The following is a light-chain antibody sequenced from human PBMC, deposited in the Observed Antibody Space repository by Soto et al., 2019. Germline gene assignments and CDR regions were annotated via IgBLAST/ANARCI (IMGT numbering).Light chain of an antibody. CDR2: ENN. J-gene: IGLJ3*02. CDR1: SSNIGNNY. Sequence: QSVLTQPPSVSAAPGQKVTISCSGSSSNIGNNYVSCYQQLPGTAPKLLLYENNQRPSGIPDRFSGSKSGTSATLGITGLQTGDEADYYCGTWDSNLSAWVFGGGTKVTVL. CDR3: GTWDSNLSAWV. V-gene: IGLV1-51*02.